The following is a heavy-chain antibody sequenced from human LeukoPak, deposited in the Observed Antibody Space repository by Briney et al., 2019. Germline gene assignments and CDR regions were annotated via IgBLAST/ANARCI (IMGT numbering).Heavy chain of an antibody. D-gene: IGHD4-17*01. CDR2: IIPIFGIA. Sequence: ALVKVSCKASGGAFSSYAISWVRQAPGQGLEWMGRIIPIFGIANYAQKFQGRVTITADKSTSTAYMELSSLRSEDTAVYYCACDYADWGQGTLVTVSS. CDR3: ACDYAD. J-gene: IGHJ4*02. V-gene: IGHV1-69*04. CDR1: GGAFSSYA.